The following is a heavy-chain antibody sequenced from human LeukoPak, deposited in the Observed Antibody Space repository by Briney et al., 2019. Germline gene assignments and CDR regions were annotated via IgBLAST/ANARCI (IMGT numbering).Heavy chain of an antibody. V-gene: IGHV4-34*01. Sequence: SETLALTCAVYAGSFSGYYWSWIRQPPGKGLEWIGEINHSGSTNYNPSLKSRVTISVDTSKNQFSLTLSSVTAADTTVYYCARGQWFGESPPFDYWGQGTLVTVSS. CDR3: ARGQWFGESPPFDY. J-gene: IGHJ4*02. CDR1: AGSFSGYY. D-gene: IGHD3-10*01. CDR2: INHSGST.